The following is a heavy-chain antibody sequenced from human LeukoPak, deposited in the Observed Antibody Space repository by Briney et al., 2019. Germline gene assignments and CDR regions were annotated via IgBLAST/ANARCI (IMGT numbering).Heavy chain of an antibody. J-gene: IGHJ4*02. D-gene: IGHD5-12*01. V-gene: IGHV4-59*01. CDR2: IYHSGST. CDR1: GGSISNYY. Sequence: PSETLSLTCTVSGGSISNYYWSWIRQPPGKGLEWIGYIYHSGSTNYNPSLKSRVTISVDTSENQFSLRLSSVTAADTAVYYCARDGYSGNDGLWGQGTLVTVSS. CDR3: ARDGYSGNDGL.